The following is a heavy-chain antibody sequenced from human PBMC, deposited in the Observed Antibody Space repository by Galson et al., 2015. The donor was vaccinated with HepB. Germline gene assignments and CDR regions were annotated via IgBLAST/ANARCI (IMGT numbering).Heavy chain of an antibody. D-gene: IGHD1-26*01. CDR1: EYTFTRYY. J-gene: IGHJ6*02. Sequence: SVKVSCKASEYTFTRYYIQWMRQAPGQRPEWLGIVTPTGATTNLSQKFRGRLTLSRDTSTRTVYMELNGLGSEDTAVYYCARERIPIVGVDYRYYGIDLWGQGTTVIVSS. V-gene: IGHV1-46*03. CDR3: ARERIPIVGVDYRYYGIDL. CDR2: VTPTGATT.